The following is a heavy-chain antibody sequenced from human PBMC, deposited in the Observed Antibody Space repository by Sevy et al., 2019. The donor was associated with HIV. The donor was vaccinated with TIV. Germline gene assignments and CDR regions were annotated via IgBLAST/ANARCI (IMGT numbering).Heavy chain of an antibody. CDR3: ARDQGSGWLNWFDP. D-gene: IGHD6-19*01. J-gene: IGHJ5*02. CDR1: GFTFSSYA. CDR2: ISYDGSNK. V-gene: IGHV3-30-3*01. Sequence: GESLKISCAASGFTFSSYAMHWVRQAPGKGLEWVAVISYDGSNKYYADSVKGRFTISRDNSKNTLYLQMNSLRAEDTAVYYCARDQGSGWLNWFDPWGQGTLVTVSS.